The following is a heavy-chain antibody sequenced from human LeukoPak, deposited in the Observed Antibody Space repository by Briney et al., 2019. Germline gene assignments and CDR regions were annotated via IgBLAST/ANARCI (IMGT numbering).Heavy chain of an antibody. CDR2: ISSTSSTI. CDR3: ARSRGNDY. V-gene: IGHV3-48*02. CDR1: GFTFTTYT. J-gene: IGHJ4*02. Sequence: GGSLRLSCAASGFTFTTYTMNWVRQAPGKGLEWISYISSTSSTIEYADSVKGRFTISRDNAKNSLYLQMNSLRDEDTAVYYCARSRGNDYWGQGTLVTVSS.